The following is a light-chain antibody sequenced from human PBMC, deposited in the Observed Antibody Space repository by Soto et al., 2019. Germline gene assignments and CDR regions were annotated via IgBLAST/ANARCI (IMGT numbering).Light chain of an antibody. Sequence: QSAMTQPPSVSAAPVQKVTISCSGSSSNIGGNSVSWYQQLPGTAPKLLIYDDNKRPSGIPDRFSGSKSGTSATLGITGFQTGDEADYYCGSWDSSLSAYVFGTGTKLTVL. J-gene: IGLJ1*01. V-gene: IGLV1-51*01. CDR2: DDN. CDR3: GSWDSSLSAYV. CDR1: SSNIGGNS.